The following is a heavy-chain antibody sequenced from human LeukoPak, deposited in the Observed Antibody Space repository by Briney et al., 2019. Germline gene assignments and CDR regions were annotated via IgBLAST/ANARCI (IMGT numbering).Heavy chain of an antibody. D-gene: IGHD3-22*01. CDR3: ARDMGRTITMIVVVTKYYFDY. CDR2: ISYDGSNK. J-gene: IGHJ4*02. CDR1: GFTFSSYA. V-gene: IGHV3-30-3*01. Sequence: PGGSLRLSCAASGFTFSSYAMHWVRQAPGKGLEWVAVISYDGSNKYYADSVKGRFTISRDNSKNTLYLQMNSLRAEDTAVYYCARDMGRTITMIVVVTKYYFDYWGQGTLVTVSS.